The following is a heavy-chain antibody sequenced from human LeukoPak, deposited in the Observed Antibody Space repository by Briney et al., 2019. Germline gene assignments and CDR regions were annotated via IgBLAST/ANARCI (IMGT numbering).Heavy chain of an antibody. CDR2: INAYNVNT. CDR3: ASQDSGSYYFPFDY. D-gene: IGHD1-26*01. CDR1: GYTFTTYG. Sequence: APGKVSCKASGYTFTTYGTSSVPRSARHRLEWRGWINAYNVNTDCAQKLPGRVTMTTHTSMSTDYMELRSQRADDRAVYYCASQDSGSYYFPFDYWGQGTVVTVSS. J-gene: IGHJ4*02. V-gene: IGHV1-18*01.